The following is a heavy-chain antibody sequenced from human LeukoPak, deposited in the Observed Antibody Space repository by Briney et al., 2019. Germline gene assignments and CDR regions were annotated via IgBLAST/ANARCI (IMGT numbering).Heavy chain of an antibody. CDR2: IDTDGSFT. CDR1: GFTFSSYW. Sequence: GGSLRLSCAASGFTFSSYWMHWVRQAPGKGRVWVSRIDTDGSFTSYADSVRGRFTISRDNAKNTLYLQMSSLRAEDTAVYFCIRGTVGAPGNDYWGQGTLVTVSS. CDR3: IRGTVGAPGNDY. D-gene: IGHD1-26*01. J-gene: IGHJ4*02. V-gene: IGHV3-74*01.